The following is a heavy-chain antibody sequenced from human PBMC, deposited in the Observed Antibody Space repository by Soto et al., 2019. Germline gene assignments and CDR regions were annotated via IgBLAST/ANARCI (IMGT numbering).Heavy chain of an antibody. CDR2: INHSGST. V-gene: IGHV4-34*01. Sequence: SEALSLTCAVYGGSFSGYYWSWIRQPPGKGLEWIGEINHSGSTNYNPSLKSRVTISVDTSKNQFSLKLSSVTAADTAVYYCARVGFKWNDDYYGMDVWGQGTTVT. J-gene: IGHJ6*02. CDR1: GGSFSGYY. CDR3: ARVGFKWNDDYYGMDV. D-gene: IGHD1-20*01.